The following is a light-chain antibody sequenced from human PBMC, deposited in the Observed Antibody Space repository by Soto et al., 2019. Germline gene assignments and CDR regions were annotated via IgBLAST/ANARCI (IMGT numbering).Light chain of an antibody. CDR1: QGISSY. CDR2: AAS. J-gene: IGKJ1*01. CDR3: LQDYGDSWT. Sequence: AIRMTQSPSSFSASTGDRVTITCRASQGISSYLAWYQQKPGKAPKLLIYAASTLQSGVPSRFSGSGSGTDFTLTISCLQSEDFASYYCLQDYGDSWTFGQGTKVDIK. V-gene: IGKV1-8*01.